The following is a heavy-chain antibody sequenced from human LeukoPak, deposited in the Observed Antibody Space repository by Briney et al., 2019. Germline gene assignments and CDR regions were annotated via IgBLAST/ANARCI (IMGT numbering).Heavy chain of an antibody. Sequence: ASVKVSCKTSGYTFTDFGIAWVRQAPGQELEWVGWINTKTGQINLARKLQGRVTMTTDTSTRTAYMELRSLRSDDTAVYFCARDIAYDVDYWGPGTLVTVSS. CDR2: INTKTGQI. CDR1: GYTFTDFG. J-gene: IGHJ4*02. V-gene: IGHV1-18*01. D-gene: IGHD3-16*01. CDR3: ARDIAYDVDY.